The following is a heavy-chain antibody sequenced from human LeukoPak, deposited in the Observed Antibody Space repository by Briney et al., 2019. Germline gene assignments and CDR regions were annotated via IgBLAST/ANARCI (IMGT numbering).Heavy chain of an antibody. Sequence: GGSLRLSCAASGFTVSSSYMSWVRQAPGKGLEWVSYISSSGSTIYYADSVKGRFTISRDNAKNSLYLQMNSLRAEDTAVYYCARDGSGSYSDYWGQGTLVTVSS. V-gene: IGHV3-11*01. J-gene: IGHJ4*02. D-gene: IGHD3-10*01. CDR1: GFTVSSSY. CDR3: ARDGSGSYSDY. CDR2: ISSSGSTI.